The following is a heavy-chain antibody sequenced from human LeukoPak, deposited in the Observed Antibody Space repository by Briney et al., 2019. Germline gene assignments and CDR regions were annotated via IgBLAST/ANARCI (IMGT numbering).Heavy chain of an antibody. V-gene: IGHV1-69*05. CDR2: IIPIFGTA. J-gene: IGHJ4*02. CDR1: GGTFSSYA. Sequence: SVKVSCKASGGTFSSYAISWVRQAPGQGLERMGRIIPIFGTANYAQKFQGRVTITTDESTSTAYMELSSLRSEDTAVYYCARGSSSFGYYFDYWGQGTLVTVPS. CDR3: ARGSSSFGYYFDY. D-gene: IGHD6-6*01.